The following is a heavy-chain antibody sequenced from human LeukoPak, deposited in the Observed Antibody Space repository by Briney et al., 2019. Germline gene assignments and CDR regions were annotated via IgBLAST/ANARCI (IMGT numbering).Heavy chain of an antibody. Sequence: GRSLRLSCAASGFTFDDYAMHWVRQAPGKGLEWVSGISWNSGSIGYADSVKGRFTISRDNAKNSLYLQMNSLRAEDTAVYYCARAYAYFDYWGRGTLVTVSS. J-gene: IGHJ4*02. CDR2: ISWNSGSI. CDR3: ARAYAYFDY. V-gene: IGHV3-9*01. D-gene: IGHD4-17*01. CDR1: GFTFDDYA.